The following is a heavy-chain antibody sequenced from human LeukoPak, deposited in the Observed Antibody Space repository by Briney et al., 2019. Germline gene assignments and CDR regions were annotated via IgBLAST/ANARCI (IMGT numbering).Heavy chain of an antibody. J-gene: IGHJ3*02. CDR1: GFTFSSYA. D-gene: IGHD3-22*01. V-gene: IGHV3-23*01. CDR3: AKGANTYYYDSSGYYYAVDAFDI. CDR2: ISGSGGST. Sequence: GGSLRLSCAASGFTFSSYAMSWVRQAPGKGLEWVSAISGSGGSTYYADSVKGRFTISRDNSKNTLYLQMNSLRAEDTAVYYCAKGANTYYYDSSGYYYAVDAFDIWGQGTMVTVSS.